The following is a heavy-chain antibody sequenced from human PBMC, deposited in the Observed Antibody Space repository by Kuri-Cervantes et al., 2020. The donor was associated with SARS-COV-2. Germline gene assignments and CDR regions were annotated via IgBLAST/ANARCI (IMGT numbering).Heavy chain of an antibody. J-gene: IGHJ4*02. CDR3: AKGIDITMVRGDYYFDY. V-gene: IGHV3-38-3*01. D-gene: IGHD3-10*01. CDR1: GFTVSSNE. Sequence: GESLKISCAASGFTVSSNEMSWVRQAPGKGLEWVSSISGGSTYYADSRKGRFTISRDNSKNTLYLQMNSLRAEDTAVYYCAKGIDITMVRGDYYFDYWGQGTLVTVSS. CDR2: ISGGST.